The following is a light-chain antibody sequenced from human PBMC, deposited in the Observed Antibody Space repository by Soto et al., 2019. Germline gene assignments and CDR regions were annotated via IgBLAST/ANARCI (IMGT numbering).Light chain of an antibody. J-gene: IGKJ1*01. CDR1: QSVSSSY. V-gene: IGKV3-20*01. CDR2: GAS. CDR3: QQYGSSPTWT. Sequence: IVLTQSPVTLSFAPGEIATLSWRSSQSVSSSYLAWYQQKPGQAPMLLIYGASSRATGIPDRFSGSGSGTDFTLTISRLEPEDFAVYYCQQYGSSPTWTFGQGTKVDIK.